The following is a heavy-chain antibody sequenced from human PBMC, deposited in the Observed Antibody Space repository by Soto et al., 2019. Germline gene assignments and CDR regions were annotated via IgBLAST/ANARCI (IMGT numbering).Heavy chain of an antibody. Sequence: ESGGGVVQPGRSLRLSCAASGFTFSSYAMHWVRQAPGKGLEWVAVISYDGSNKYYADSVKGRFTISRDNSKNTLYLQMNSLRAEDTAVYYCARDRDISYYGMDVWGQGTTVTVSS. D-gene: IGHD5-12*01. V-gene: IGHV3-30-3*01. J-gene: IGHJ6*02. CDR1: GFTFSSYA. CDR2: ISYDGSNK. CDR3: ARDRDISYYGMDV.